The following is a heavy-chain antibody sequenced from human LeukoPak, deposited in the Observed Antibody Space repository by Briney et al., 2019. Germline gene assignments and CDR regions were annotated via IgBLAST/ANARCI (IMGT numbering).Heavy chain of an antibody. J-gene: IGHJ4*02. CDR1: EYTFTSYG. CDR2: ISGYNGDT. Sequence: ASVKVSCKASEYTFTSYGITWVRQAPGQGLEWMGRISGYNGDTNYVQKLQGRVTMTTDTSTDTAYMELRSLRSDDTAVYYCARVRGYCSSNSCYTKPFFDYWGQGTLVTVSS. V-gene: IGHV1-18*01. D-gene: IGHD2-2*02. CDR3: ARVRGYCSSNSCYTKPFFDY.